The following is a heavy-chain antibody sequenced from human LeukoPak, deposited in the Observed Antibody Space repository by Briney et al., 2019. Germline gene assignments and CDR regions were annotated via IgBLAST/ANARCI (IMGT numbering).Heavy chain of an antibody. CDR1: GFTFSSYS. V-gene: IGHV3-48*01. J-gene: IGHJ4*02. CDR2: ISSSSSTI. D-gene: IGHD3-22*01. CDR3: ARLSPTYYYDSSGDYRGWYFDY. Sequence: PGGSLRLSCAASGFTFSSYSMNWVRQAPGKGLEWVSYISSSSSTIYYADSVKGRFTISRDNAKNSLYLQMNSLRAEDTAVYYCARLSPTYYYDSSGDYRGWYFDYWGQGTLVTVSS.